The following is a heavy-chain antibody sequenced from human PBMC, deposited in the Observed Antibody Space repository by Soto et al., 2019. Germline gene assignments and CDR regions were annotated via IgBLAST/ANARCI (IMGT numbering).Heavy chain of an antibody. Sequence: QVQLVQSGGEVKKPGASVKVSCKASGYTFTNYGISWVRQAPGQELEWMGWINVYNGNTKYAQKVQGRVTMTTDTSTSTAYMELRSLRSDDTAVYYCARGVGSGSYYNQYNWFAPWGQGTLVTVSS. CDR1: GYTFTNYG. J-gene: IGHJ5*02. CDR2: INVYNGNT. CDR3: ARGVGSGSYYNQYNWFAP. V-gene: IGHV1-18*01. D-gene: IGHD3-10*01.